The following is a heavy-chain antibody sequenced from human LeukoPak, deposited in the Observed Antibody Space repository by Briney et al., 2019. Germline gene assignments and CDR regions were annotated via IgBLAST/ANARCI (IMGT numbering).Heavy chain of an antibody. Sequence: GASVKVSCKVSGYTLTELSIYWVRQAPGKGLEWMGGFDPEDGETIYGQKFQGRVTMTEDTSTDTAYMELSSLRSEDTAVYYCAKDFGGAGSYHCPFDYWGQGTLVTVSS. CDR2: FDPEDGET. V-gene: IGHV1-24*01. CDR1: GYTLTELS. D-gene: IGHD3-10*01. CDR3: AKDFGGAGSYHCPFDY. J-gene: IGHJ4*02.